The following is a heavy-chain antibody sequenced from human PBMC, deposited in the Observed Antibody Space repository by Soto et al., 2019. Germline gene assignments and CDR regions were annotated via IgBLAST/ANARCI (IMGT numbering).Heavy chain of an antibody. J-gene: IGHJ4*02. CDR2: ISSSRSTI. Sequence: GGSLRLSCAASGFTFSSYSMNWVRQAPGKGLEWVSYISSSRSTIYYADSVKGRFTISRDNAKNSLYLQMNSLRAEDTAVYYCARVSGYYDSSGYSLDYWGQGTLVTVSS. CDR1: GFTFSSYS. D-gene: IGHD3-22*01. V-gene: IGHV3-48*01. CDR3: ARVSGYYDSSGYSLDY.